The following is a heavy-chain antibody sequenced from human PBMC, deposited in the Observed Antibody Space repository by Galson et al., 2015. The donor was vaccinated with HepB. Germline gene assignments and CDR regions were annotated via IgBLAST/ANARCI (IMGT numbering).Heavy chain of an antibody. V-gene: IGHV1-24*01. D-gene: IGHD3-10*01. CDR2: FDPEDGET. J-gene: IGHJ5*02. CDR3: ATGQGVNAQWFDP. CDR1: GYTLTELS. Sequence: SVKVSCKVSGYTLTELSMHWVRQAPGKGLEWMGGFDPEDGETIYAQKFQGRVTMTEDTSTDTAYMELSSLRSEDTAVYYCATGQGVNAQWFDPWGQGTLVTVSS.